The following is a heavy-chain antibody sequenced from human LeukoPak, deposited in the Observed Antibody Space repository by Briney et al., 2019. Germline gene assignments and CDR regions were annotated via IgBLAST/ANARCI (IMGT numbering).Heavy chain of an antibody. J-gene: IGHJ5*02. V-gene: IGHV3-11*01. D-gene: IGHD2-8*01. CDR2: ISGSADRI. Sequence: GGSLRLSCEASGFIFSNFYMAWIRQAPGKGLEWLSYISGSADRIVYADPVKGRFTVSRDNAKNTLFLQMNSLGAEDTGVYYCSRDWRNGGFHPWGQGTLVTVSS. CDR3: SRDWRNGGFHP. CDR1: GFIFSNFY.